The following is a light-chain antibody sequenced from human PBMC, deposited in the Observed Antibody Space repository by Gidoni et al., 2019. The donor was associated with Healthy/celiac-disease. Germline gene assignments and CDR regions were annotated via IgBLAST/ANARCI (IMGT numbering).Light chain of an antibody. CDR1: QGVSNY. CDR2: AAS. Sequence: SPSSLSASVGDRVTITCRASQGVSNYLASYQQRPGKVPKLLIYAASTLQSGVPSRFSGSGSGTDFTLTISSLQPEDVATYYCQKYNSAPRTFGQGTKVEIK. CDR3: QKYNSAPRT. V-gene: IGKV1-27*01. J-gene: IGKJ1*01.